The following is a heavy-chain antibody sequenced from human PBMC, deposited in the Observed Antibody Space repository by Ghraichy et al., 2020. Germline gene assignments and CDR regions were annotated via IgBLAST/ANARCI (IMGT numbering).Heavy chain of an antibody. J-gene: IGHJ6*02. Sequence: SETLSLTCAVYGGSFSGYYWSWIRQPPGKGLEWIGEINHSGSTNYNPSLKSRVTISVDTSKNQFSLKLSSVTAADTAVYYCASHRIGGPARFSRYGMDVWGQGTTVTVSS. D-gene: IGHD2-15*01. CDR1: GGSFSGYY. CDR3: ASHRIGGPARFSRYGMDV. V-gene: IGHV4-34*01. CDR2: INHSGST.